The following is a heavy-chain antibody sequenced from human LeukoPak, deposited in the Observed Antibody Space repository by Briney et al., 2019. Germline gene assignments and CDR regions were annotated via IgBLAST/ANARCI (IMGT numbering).Heavy chain of an antibody. D-gene: IGHD1-7*01. Sequence: ASVKVSCKASGYTFTSYGFTWVRQAPGQGREWMGWISAYNGNTNYAQKLQGRVTLTTDTSTSTAYMELRSLRSDDTAVYYCARAQSWNYAFDTWGQGTLVTVSS. V-gene: IGHV1-18*01. CDR1: GYTFTSYG. J-gene: IGHJ5*02. CDR3: ARAQSWNYAFDT. CDR2: ISAYNGNT.